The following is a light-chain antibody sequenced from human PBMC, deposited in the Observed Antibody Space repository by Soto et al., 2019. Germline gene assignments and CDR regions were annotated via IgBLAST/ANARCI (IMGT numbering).Light chain of an antibody. CDR2: DAY. V-gene: IGKV3-11*01. CDR1: QTVSSY. Sequence: EIVLTQSPATLSLSPGERDTLSCMASQTVSSYLLWYQQKPGQAPRLLIYDAYNRATGVPARFTGSGSETDFTLTISSLEPEDFAVYYCQHRMNWPLTVGQGTRLEIK. J-gene: IGKJ5*01. CDR3: QHRMNWPLT.